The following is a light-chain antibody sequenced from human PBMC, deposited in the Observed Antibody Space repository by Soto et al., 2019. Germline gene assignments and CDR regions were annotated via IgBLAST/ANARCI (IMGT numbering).Light chain of an antibody. CDR1: QSVSSSY. CDR3: QQRET. CDR2: AAS. V-gene: IGKV3-20*01. J-gene: IGKJ1*01. Sequence: EIVLTQSPGTLSLSPGERATLSCRASQSVSSSYLAWYQQKPGQAPRLLIYAASSRATGIPDRFSGSGSGTAFTLTISRLEPEDFAVYYCQQRETFGQGTKVEIK.